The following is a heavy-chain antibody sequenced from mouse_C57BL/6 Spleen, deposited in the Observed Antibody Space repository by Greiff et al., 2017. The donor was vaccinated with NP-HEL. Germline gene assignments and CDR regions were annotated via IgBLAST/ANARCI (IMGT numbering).Heavy chain of an antibody. D-gene: IGHD2-4*01. J-gene: IGHJ4*01. V-gene: IGHV14-4*01. CDR2: IDPENGDT. CDR3: TTGDYDGDYAMDY. CDR1: GFNIKDDY. Sequence: EVQLQQSGAELVRPGASVKLSCTASGFNIKDDYMHWVKQRPEQGLEWIGWIDPENGDTEYASKFQGKATITADISSNTAYLQLSSLTSEDTAVYYCTTGDYDGDYAMDYWGQGTSVTVSS.